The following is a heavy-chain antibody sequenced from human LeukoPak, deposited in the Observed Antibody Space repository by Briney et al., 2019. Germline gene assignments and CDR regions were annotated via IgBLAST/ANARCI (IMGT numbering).Heavy chain of an antibody. J-gene: IGHJ4*02. CDR2: SIIVEAP. CDR1: GGSFSGYY. CDR3: ARGRVWGLVRGVKYDY. Sequence: SETLSLTCAVYGGSFSGYYWSWIRQPQGRGWSGLGESIIVEAPTTTRPSRVEYTSKNQFSLKLSSVTAADTAVYYCARGRVWGLVRGVKYDYWGQGTLVTVSS. D-gene: IGHD3-10*01. V-gene: IGHV4-34*01.